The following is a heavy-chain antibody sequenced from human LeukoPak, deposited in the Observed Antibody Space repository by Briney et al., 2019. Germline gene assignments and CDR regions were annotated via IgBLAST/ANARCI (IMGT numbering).Heavy chain of an antibody. J-gene: IGHJ4*02. CDR1: GSSISSYY. V-gene: IGHV4-4*07. CDR2: IYTSGST. CDR3: ARDQTYCGGDCYGY. D-gene: IGHD2-21*01. Sequence: SETLSLTCTVSGSSISSYYWSWIRQRAGKGLEWLGRIYTSGSTNYSPSLKSRVTMSVDTSKNQFSLKLSSVTAADTAVYYCARDQTYCGGDCYGYWGQGTLVTVSS.